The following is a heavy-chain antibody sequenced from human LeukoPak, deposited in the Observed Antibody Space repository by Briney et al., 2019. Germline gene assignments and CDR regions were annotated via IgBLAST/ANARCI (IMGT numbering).Heavy chain of an antibody. D-gene: IGHD6-19*01. Sequence: GGSLRLSCAASGFTVSSKYMAWVRQAPGKGLEWVSFINSGGTTNYEDSVKGRFTISRDYSKNTLNLQMSSLRVEDTAVYYCATIVSYSSGWYHFDHWGQGALVTVSS. V-gene: IGHV3-66*01. CDR3: ATIVSYSSGWYHFDH. J-gene: IGHJ4*02. CDR1: GFTVSSKY. CDR2: INSGGTT.